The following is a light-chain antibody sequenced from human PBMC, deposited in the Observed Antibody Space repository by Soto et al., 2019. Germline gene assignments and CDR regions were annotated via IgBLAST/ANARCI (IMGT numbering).Light chain of an antibody. CDR1: SSNIGNNY. J-gene: IGLJ2*01. Sequence: QSVLTQPPSVSAAPGQKVTISCSGSSSNIGNNYVSWYQQLPGAAPKLPIYENYERPSGIPDRFSGSKSGTSATLDITGLQTGDEADYYCGAWDNSLTGGVFGGGTKLTVL. CDR3: GAWDNSLTGGV. CDR2: ENY. V-gene: IGLV1-51*02.